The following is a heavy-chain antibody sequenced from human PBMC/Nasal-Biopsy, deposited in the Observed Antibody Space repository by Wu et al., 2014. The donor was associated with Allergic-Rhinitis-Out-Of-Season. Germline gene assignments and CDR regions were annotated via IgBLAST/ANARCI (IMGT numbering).Heavy chain of an antibody. CDR3: ARGPVGFGNYGMDV. V-gene: IGHV6-1*01. CDR1: GDSVSTNSGV. Sequence: AISGDSVSTNSGVWNWIRQSPSRGLEWLGRTYYRSKWYNDYAVSVKSRIIINPDTSKNQFSLQLSSVTPEDTAVYYCARGPVGFGNYGMDVWGRGTTVT. CDR2: TYYRSKWYN. J-gene: IGHJ6*02. D-gene: IGHD3-10*01.